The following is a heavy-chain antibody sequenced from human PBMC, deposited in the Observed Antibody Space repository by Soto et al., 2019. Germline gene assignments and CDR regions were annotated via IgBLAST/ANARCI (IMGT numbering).Heavy chain of an antibody. CDR3: ARAWVPAASAGMDV. CDR2: INAGNGNT. D-gene: IGHD2-2*01. CDR1: GYTFTSYA. Sequence: ASVKVSCKASGYTFTSYAMHWVRQAPGQRLEWMGWINAGNGNTKYSQKFQGRVTITRDTSASTAYMELSSLRSEDTAVYYCARAWVPAASAGMDVWGQGTTVTVSS. V-gene: IGHV1-3*01. J-gene: IGHJ6*02.